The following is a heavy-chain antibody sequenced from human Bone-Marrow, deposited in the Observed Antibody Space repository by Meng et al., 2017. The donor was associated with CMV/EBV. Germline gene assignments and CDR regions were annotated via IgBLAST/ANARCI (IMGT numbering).Heavy chain of an antibody. CDR2: IYYSGST. D-gene: IGHD3-3*01. V-gene: IGHV4-39*01. J-gene: IGHJ5*02. CDR1: GGSISSSSYY. CDR3: AIVTISEGWFDP. Sequence: SETLSLTCTVSGGSISSSSYYWGWIRQPPGKGLEWIGSIYYSGSTYYNPSLKSRVTISVDTSKNQFSLKLSSVTAADTAVYYGAIVTISEGWFDPWGQGTLVTVSS.